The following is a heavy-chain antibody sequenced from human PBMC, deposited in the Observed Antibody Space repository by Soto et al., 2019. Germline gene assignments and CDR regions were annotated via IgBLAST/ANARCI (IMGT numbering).Heavy chain of an antibody. CDR2: IYPSDSDT. D-gene: IGHD3-3*01. CDR3: ARGGVSTRTFAY. V-gene: IGHV5-51*01. J-gene: IGHJ4*02. Sequence: ESLKISCKGSGYNFAGYWIALVRQMPGKGLELMGIIYPSDSDTRYRPTFQGQVTISADKSISSAYLQWSSLRASDTAMYYCARGGVSTRTFAYWGQGTPVTVSS. CDR1: GYNFAGYW.